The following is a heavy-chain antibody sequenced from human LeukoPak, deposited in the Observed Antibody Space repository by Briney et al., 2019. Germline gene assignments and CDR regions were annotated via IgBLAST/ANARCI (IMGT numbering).Heavy chain of an antibody. CDR2: IYPGDSDT. CDR1: GYSFTSYW. D-gene: IGHD2-15*01. J-gene: IGHJ4*02. CDR3: ARHACNGGSSYSANS. Sequence: GESLKISCKGSGYSFTSYWIGWVRQMPGKGLEWMGIIYPGDSDTRYSPSFQGQVTISADKSISTAYLQWSSLKASDTAMYYCARHACNGGSSYSANSWGQGTLVTVSS. V-gene: IGHV5-51*01.